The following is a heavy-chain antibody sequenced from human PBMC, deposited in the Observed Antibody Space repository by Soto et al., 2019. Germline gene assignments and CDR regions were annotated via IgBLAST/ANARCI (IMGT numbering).Heavy chain of an antibody. CDR3: VRVASGSYDWSYP. D-gene: IGHD1-26*01. CDR1: KFTFSGYW. V-gene: IGHV3-74*01. Sequence: EVQLVESGGGLVQPGGSLRLSCVASKFTFSGYWMHWVRQGPGRGLRWVSRINPGGTRTTYADSVKGRFTISRDNAENTLFLQMNSLRAEDTAVYYCVRVASGSYDWSYPWGQGTLVTVSP. J-gene: IGHJ5*02. CDR2: INPGGTRT.